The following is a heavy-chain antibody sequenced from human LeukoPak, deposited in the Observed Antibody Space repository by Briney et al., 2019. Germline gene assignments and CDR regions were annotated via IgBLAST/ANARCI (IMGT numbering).Heavy chain of an antibody. CDR1: GFTFSSYS. J-gene: IGHJ4*02. Sequence: GGSLRLSCAASGFTFSSYSMNWVRQAPGKGLEWVSYISSSSSTIYYADSVKGRFTISRDNAKNSLYLQMNSLRAEDTAVYYCARAGGYDYFDYWGQGTLVTVSS. V-gene: IGHV3-48*04. CDR2: ISSSSSTI. D-gene: IGHD5-12*01. CDR3: ARAGGYDYFDY.